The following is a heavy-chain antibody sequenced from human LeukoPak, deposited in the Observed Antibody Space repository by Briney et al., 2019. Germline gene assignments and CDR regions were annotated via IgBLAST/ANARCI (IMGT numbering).Heavy chain of an antibody. Sequence: GASAKVSCKASGYTFTSYGISWVRQAPGQGLEWMGWISAYNGNTNYAQKLQGRVTMTTDTSTSTAYMELRSLRSGDTAVYYCARDTSGRYEMRFDPWGQGTLVTVSS. CDR1: GYTFTSYG. V-gene: IGHV1-18*01. CDR3: ARDTSGRYEMRFDP. D-gene: IGHD6-19*01. J-gene: IGHJ5*02. CDR2: ISAYNGNT.